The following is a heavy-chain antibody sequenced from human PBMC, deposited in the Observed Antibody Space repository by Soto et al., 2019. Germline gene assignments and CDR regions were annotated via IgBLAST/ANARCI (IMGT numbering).Heavy chain of an antibody. J-gene: IGHJ3*02. CDR1: GGSISSGGYY. CDR2: VYYSGST. CDR3: ARSGVLRYFDWLKPTPGSNDAFDI. Sequence: QVQLQESGPGLVKPSQTLSLTCTVSGGSISSGGYYWSWFRQHPGKGLEWIGYVYYSGSTYYNPSHKSRVTISVETSKNQFSLKLSSVTAADTAVYYCARSGVLRYFDWLKPTPGSNDAFDIWGQGTMVTVSS. V-gene: IGHV4-31*03. D-gene: IGHD3-9*01.